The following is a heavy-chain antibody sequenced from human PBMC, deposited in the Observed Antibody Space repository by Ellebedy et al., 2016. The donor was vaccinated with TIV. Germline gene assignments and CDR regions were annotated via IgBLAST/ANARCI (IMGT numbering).Heavy chain of an antibody. Sequence: SVTVSCXASVGIFSSYAISWVRQAPGQGLEWMGGIIPIFGTANYAQKFQGRVTITADESTSTAYMELSSLRSEDTAVYYCARGQYGDYLYSPHNWFDPWGQGTLVTVSS. CDR2: IIPIFGTA. CDR3: ARGQYGDYLYSPHNWFDP. CDR1: VGIFSSYA. D-gene: IGHD4-17*01. J-gene: IGHJ5*02. V-gene: IGHV1-69*13.